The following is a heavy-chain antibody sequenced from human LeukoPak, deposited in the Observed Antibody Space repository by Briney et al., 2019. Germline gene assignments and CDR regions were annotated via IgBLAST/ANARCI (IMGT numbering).Heavy chain of an antibody. CDR2: ISYSGANS. CDR3: AKDYYYDSSGYYHYYYGMDV. D-gene: IGHD3-22*01. Sequence: PGGSLRLSCATSGFTFSTSWMHWVRQAPGEGLEWVSLISYSGANSYYTGSVRGRFTISRDNSKNTLYLQMNSLRAEDTAVYYCAKDYYYDSSGYYHYYYGMDVWGQGTTVTVSS. CDR1: GFTFSTSW. J-gene: IGHJ6*02. V-gene: IGHV3-23*01.